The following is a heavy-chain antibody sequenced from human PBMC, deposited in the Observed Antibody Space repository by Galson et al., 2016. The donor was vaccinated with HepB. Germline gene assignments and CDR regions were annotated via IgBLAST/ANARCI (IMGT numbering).Heavy chain of an antibody. Sequence: SETLSLTCSVSGDSIRSSSYFWGWIRQPPGKGLEWIGSVYYTGSAYYMSSLKSRVTISVDTSNNHFSLRLSSVTAADTAVYYCARLMAVAGSINKGRFDPWGQGTLVTVSS. CDR3: ARLMAVAGSINKGRFDP. D-gene: IGHD6-19*01. V-gene: IGHV4-39*02. CDR2: VYYTGSA. J-gene: IGHJ5*02. CDR1: GDSIRSSSYF.